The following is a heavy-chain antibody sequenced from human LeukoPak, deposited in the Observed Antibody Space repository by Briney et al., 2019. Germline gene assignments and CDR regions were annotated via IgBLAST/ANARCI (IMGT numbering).Heavy chain of an antibody. V-gene: IGHV3-48*03. D-gene: IGHD3-3*01. CDR1: RFAFNSSE. CDR2: ISSSSSAI. CDR3: ARGGFWSGPVDY. Sequence: GGSLRLSCAASRFAFNSSEMNGVRQAPGKGLEWISYISSSSSAIYYADSVRGRFTISRDNAKNSLYLQMVSLRAEDTAIYYWARGGFWSGPVDYWGQGTLVTVSS. J-gene: IGHJ4*02.